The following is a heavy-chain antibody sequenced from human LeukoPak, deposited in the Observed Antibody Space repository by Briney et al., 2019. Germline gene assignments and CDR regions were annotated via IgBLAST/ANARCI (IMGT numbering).Heavy chain of an antibody. D-gene: IGHD5-12*01. Sequence: PGRSLRLSCAASGFTFSSYAVHWVRQAPGKGLEWVAVISYDGSNEYYADSVKGRFTISRDNSKNTLYLQMNSLRAEDTAMYYCAKDPRGYSLASMGEYFQHWGQGTLVIAS. CDR3: AKDPRGYSLASMGEYFQH. CDR1: GFTFSSYA. V-gene: IGHV3-30-3*02. J-gene: IGHJ1*01. CDR2: ISYDGSNE.